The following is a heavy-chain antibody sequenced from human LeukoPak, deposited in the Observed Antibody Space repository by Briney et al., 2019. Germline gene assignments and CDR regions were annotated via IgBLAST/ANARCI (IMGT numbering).Heavy chain of an antibody. CDR1: GYTFTSYG. CDR3: ARVLTTRYALLDAFDI. J-gene: IGHJ3*02. V-gene: IGHV1-18*01. CDR2: ISAYNGNT. Sequence: ASVKVSCKASGYTFTSYGISWVRQAPGQGLEWMGWISAYNGNTNYAQKLQGRVTMTTDTSTSTAYMELRSLRSDDTAVYYCARVLTTRYALLDAFDIWGQGTMVTVSS. D-gene: IGHD1-14*01.